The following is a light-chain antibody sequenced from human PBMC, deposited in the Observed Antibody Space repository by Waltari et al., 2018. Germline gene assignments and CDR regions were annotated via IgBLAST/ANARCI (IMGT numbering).Light chain of an antibody. CDR3: QQHNNWPLT. Sequence: EIVMTQSPATLSVSPGERVTLSCRASQNVNSYLAWYQQKPGQAPRLLIYGASTRPTGIPARFSGSGSGTEFTRTISSLESEDFAVYYCQQHNNWPLTFGGGTKVEIK. J-gene: IGKJ4*01. CDR1: QNVNSY. V-gene: IGKV3-15*01. CDR2: GAS.